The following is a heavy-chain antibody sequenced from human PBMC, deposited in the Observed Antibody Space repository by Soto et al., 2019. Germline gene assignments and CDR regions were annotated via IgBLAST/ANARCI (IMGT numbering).Heavy chain of an antibody. J-gene: IGHJ6*03. D-gene: IGHD6-6*01. CDR3: ARRRAPRPGYYYYMDV. Sequence: SETLSLTCTVSGGSISSSNYYWGWIRQPPGKGLEWIGSIYYSGSTYYNPSLKSRVTISVDTPKNQFSLKLSSVTAADTAVYYSARRRAPRPGYYYYMDVWGKGTTVTVSS. CDR2: IYYSGST. V-gene: IGHV4-39*01. CDR1: GGSISSSNYY.